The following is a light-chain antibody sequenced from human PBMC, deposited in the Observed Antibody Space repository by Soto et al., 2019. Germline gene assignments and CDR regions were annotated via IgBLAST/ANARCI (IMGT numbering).Light chain of an antibody. Sequence: QSALTQPASVSGSLGQSITISCTGTSSDVGYYDYVSWYQQHPGKAPKLMIYEVTNRPSGVSGRFSASKSGNSASLTISGLQAEDEADYYCSSYTGISTYVFGTGTKVTVL. V-gene: IGLV2-14*01. CDR1: SSDVGYYDY. CDR2: EVT. CDR3: SSYTGISTYV. J-gene: IGLJ1*01.